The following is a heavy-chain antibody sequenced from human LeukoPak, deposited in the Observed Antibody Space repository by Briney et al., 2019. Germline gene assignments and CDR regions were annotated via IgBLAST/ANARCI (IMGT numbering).Heavy chain of an antibody. J-gene: IGHJ6*03. Sequence: ASVKVSCKAAGYTFVSHGISWVRLAPGQGLEWMGWISSYNGDTKYAQKFQGRVTITADESTSTAYMELSSLRSEDTAVYYCARDPLTGYYAPNYYYYYMDVWGKGTTVTVSS. D-gene: IGHD3-9*01. V-gene: IGHV1-18*01. CDR3: ARDPLTGYYAPNYYYYYMDV. CDR1: GYTFVSHG. CDR2: ISSYNGDT.